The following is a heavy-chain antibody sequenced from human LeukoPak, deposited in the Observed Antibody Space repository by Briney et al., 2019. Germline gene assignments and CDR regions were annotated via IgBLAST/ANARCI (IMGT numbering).Heavy chain of an antibody. D-gene: IGHD5-18*01. J-gene: IGHJ5*02. CDR3: ARDSGSYGYWWFDP. CDR1: GGTFSSYA. Sequence: SVKVSCKASGGTFSSYAISWARQAPGQGLEWMGGIIPIFGTANYAQKFQGRVTITADESTSTAYMELSSLRSEDTAVYYCARDSGSYGYWWFDPWGQGTLVTVSS. CDR2: IIPIFGTA. V-gene: IGHV1-69*13.